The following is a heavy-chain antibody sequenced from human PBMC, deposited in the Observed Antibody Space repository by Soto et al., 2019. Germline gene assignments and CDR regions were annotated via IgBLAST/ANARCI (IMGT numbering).Heavy chain of an antibody. CDR3: PRDASRARSARGWFYL. Sequence: GGSLRLSCAAYGWTFRSFTMNWVRQAPGKGREWGSTISSNSAYIDYTDALRGRFTTSRDNAKNSLHLQMNSQRAEDTAVYYYPRDASRARSARGWFYLWAPATLVTVSS. CDR1: GWTFRSFT. V-gene: IGHV3-21*01. CDR2: ISSNSAYI. D-gene: IGHD6-25*01. J-gene: IGHJ5*02.